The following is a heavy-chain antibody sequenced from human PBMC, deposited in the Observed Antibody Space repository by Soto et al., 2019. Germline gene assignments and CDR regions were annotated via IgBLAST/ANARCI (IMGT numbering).Heavy chain of an antibody. D-gene: IGHD3-9*01. CDR2: ISYDGSNK. V-gene: IGHV3-30-3*01. Sequence: GGSLRLSCAASGFTFSSYAMHWVRQAPGKGLEWVAVISYDGSNKYYADSVKGRFTISRDNSKNTLYLQMNSLRAEDTAVYYCAREHVLRYFDWLLPGMDVWGQGTTVTVSS. CDR3: AREHVLRYFDWLLPGMDV. J-gene: IGHJ6*02. CDR1: GFTFSSYA.